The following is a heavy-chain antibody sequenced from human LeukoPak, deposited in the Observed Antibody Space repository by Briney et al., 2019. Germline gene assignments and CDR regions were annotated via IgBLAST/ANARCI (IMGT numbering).Heavy chain of an antibody. V-gene: IGHV3-23*01. Sequence: GGSLRPSCAASGFTFSSYAMSWVRQAPGKGLEWVSAISGSGGSTYYADSVKGRFTISRDNSKNTLYLQMNSLRAEDTALYYCAKGGVEMATPCFDYWGQGTLVTVSS. CDR1: GFTFSSYA. J-gene: IGHJ4*02. CDR2: ISGSGGST. CDR3: AKGGVEMATPCFDY. D-gene: IGHD5-24*01.